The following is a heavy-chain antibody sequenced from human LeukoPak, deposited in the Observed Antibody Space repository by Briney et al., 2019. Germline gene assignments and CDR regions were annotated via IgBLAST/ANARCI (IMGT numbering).Heavy chain of an antibody. CDR3: ARGGVVVAAATFDH. D-gene: IGHD2-15*01. Sequence: SETLSLTCAVSGGSITGHYWSWIRQPAEKRVEWIGRIHTSGTTSYNPSLESRVTMSVDTSKNQFSLKLSSVTAADTAIYYCARGGVVVAAATFDHWGQGTLVTVSS. V-gene: IGHV4-4*07. CDR1: GGSITGHY. J-gene: IGHJ4*02. CDR2: IHTSGTT.